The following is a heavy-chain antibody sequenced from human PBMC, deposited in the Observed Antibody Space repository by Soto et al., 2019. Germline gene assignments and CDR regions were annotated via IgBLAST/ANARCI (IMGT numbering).Heavy chain of an antibody. CDR1: SGSISSSNW. D-gene: IGHD6-13*01. CDR2: ISGSET. Sequence: PSETLSLTCAVSSGSISSSNWWSWVRQPPGKGLEWVSAISGSETRYADSVKGRFTISRDNAKNTVYLQMNSLRAEDTAVYYCARDEEADPWYLLDYWGLGTLVTVSS. J-gene: IGHJ4*02. CDR3: ARDEEADPWYLLDY. V-gene: IGHV3-74*01.